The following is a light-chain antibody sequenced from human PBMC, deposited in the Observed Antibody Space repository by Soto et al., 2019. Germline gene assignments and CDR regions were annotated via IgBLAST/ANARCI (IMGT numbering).Light chain of an antibody. CDR3: SSFVHGTSYV. CDR1: SNDVGRFNY. Sequence: QSALTQAPSASGSHGQSVTISCAGTSNDVGRFNYVSWYQHHPGKAPKLIIYDVTKRPSGVPDRFSGSKSGNTAYLTVSGLQAEDEADYFCSSFVHGTSYVFGTGTKLTV. V-gene: IGLV2-8*01. J-gene: IGLJ1*01. CDR2: DVT.